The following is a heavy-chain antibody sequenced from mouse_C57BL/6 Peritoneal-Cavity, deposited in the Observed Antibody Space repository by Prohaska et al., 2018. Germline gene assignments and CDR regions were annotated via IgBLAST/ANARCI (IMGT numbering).Heavy chain of an antibody. Sequence: EVKLVESGGGLVQPGGSLKLSCAASGFTFSDYYMYWVRQTPEKRLEWVAYISNGEGSTYYPDTVKGRFTISSDNAKNTLYLQMSRLKTEDTAMYYCARQSSYVFDYWVQGTTLSVSS. CDR3: ARQSSYVFDY. D-gene: IGHD1-1*01. V-gene: IGHV5-12*01. CDR2: ISNGEGST. CDR1: GFTFSDYY. J-gene: IGHJ2*01.